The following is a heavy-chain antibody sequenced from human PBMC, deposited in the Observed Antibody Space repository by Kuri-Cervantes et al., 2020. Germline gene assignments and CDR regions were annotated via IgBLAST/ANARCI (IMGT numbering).Heavy chain of an antibody. Sequence: GSLKISCAASGFTFSSYAMHWVRQAPGKGLEWVAVISYDGSNKYYADSVKGRFTISRDNSKNTLYLQMNSLRAEDTAVYYCARDDNWGFDYWGQGTPVTVSS. CDR3: ARDDNWGFDY. V-gene: IGHV3-30-3*01. D-gene: IGHD1-1*01. CDR2: ISYDGSNK. CDR1: GFTFSSYA. J-gene: IGHJ4*02.